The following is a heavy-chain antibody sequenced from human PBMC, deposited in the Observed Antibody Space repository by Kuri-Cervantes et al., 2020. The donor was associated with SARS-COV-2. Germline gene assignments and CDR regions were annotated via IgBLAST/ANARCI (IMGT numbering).Heavy chain of an antibody. CDR3: ASFDGYCCGGSCTNWFDP. V-gene: IGHV4-4*02. CDR2: IYHSGST. J-gene: IGHJ5*02. CDR1: GGSISSSNW. D-gene: IGHD2-15*01. Sequence: SETLSLTCAVYGGSISSSNWWSWVRQPPGKGLEWIGEIYHSGSTNYNPSLKSRVTISVDKSKNQFSLKLSSVTAADTAVYYCASFDGYCCGGSCTNWFDPWGQGTLVTVSS.